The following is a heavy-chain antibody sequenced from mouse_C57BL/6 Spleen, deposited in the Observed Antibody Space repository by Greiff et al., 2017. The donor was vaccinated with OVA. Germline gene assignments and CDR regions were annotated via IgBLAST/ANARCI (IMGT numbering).Heavy chain of an antibody. J-gene: IGHJ3*01. CDR2: IHPNSGST. CDR3: AREVYSKGFAY. Sequence: VQLQQPGAELVKPGASVKLSCKASGYTFTSYWMHWVKQRPGQGLEWIGMIHPNSGSTNYNEKFKSKATLTVDKSSSTAYMQLSSLTSEDSAVYYCAREVYSKGFAYWGQGTLVTVSA. D-gene: IGHD2-5*01. CDR1: GYTFTSYW. V-gene: IGHV1-64*01.